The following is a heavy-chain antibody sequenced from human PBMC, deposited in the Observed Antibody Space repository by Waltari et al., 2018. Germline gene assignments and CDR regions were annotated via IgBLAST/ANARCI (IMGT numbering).Heavy chain of an antibody. CDR2: MVPRDSYT. V-gene: IGHV5-10-1*03. J-gene: IGHJ4*02. CDR3: AREYYYDPNGGFFGLDY. D-gene: IGHD3-22*01. Sequence: EVQLVQSGAEVEKPRESLKISCKASGYSFPTYGITWGRQMPGKGLEWMGRMVPRDSYTNYSPSFQGNVTISVDESISTAYLQWSSLKASDSAFYYCAREYYYDPNGGFFGLDYWGQGALVTVSS. CDR1: GYSFPTYG.